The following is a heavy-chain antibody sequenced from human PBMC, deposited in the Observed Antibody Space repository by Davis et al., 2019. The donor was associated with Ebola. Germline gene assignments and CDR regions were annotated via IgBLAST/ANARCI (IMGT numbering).Heavy chain of an antibody. CDR2: IIPIFGTA. J-gene: IGHJ4*02. Sequence: AASVTVSCKASGGTFSSYAISWVRQAPGQGLEWMGGIIPIFGTANYAQKFQRRVTITADKSTSTAYMELRSLRSDDTAVYYCARDRGMITFGGTLDYWGQGTLVTVSS. CDR1: GGTFSSYA. CDR3: ARDRGMITFGGTLDY. V-gene: IGHV1-69*06. D-gene: IGHD3-16*01.